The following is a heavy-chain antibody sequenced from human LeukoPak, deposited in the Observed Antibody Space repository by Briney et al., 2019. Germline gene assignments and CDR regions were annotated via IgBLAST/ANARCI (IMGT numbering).Heavy chain of an antibody. CDR1: GFTFSSYS. CDR3: ARASSKQLAGYLPDGFDI. CDR2: ISSSGTYV. J-gene: IGHJ3*02. D-gene: IGHD3-9*01. V-gene: IGHV3-21*01. Sequence: PGGSLRLSCAASGFTFSSYSMNWVRQGPGKGLECVSSISSSGTYVYYADSVKGRFTISRDNAKNSLSLQMNSLRADDAAVYYCARASSKQLAGYLPDGFDIWGQGTMVTVSS.